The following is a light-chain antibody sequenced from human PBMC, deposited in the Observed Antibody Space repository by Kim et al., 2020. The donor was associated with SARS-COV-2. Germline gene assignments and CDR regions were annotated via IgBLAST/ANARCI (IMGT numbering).Light chain of an antibody. Sequence: SPGERATLSYRASQSVSSYLAWYQQKPGQAPRLLIYDASNRATGIPARFSGSGSGTDFTLTISSLEPEDFAVYYCQQRSNWPPSNTFGQGTKLEI. CDR1: QSVSSY. CDR3: QQRSNWPPSNT. CDR2: DAS. V-gene: IGKV3-11*01. J-gene: IGKJ2*01.